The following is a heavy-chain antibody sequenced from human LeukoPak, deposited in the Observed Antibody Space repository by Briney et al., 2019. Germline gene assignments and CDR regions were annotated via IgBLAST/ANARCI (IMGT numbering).Heavy chain of an antibody. CDR1: GFTFSSYS. CDR3: ARATSGSYSNYFDY. J-gene: IGHJ4*02. CDR2: ISSSSSYI. V-gene: IGHV3-21*01. Sequence: GGSLRLSCAASGFTFSSYSMNWVRQAPGKGLEWVSSISSSSSYIYYADSVKGRFTTSRDNAKNSLYLQMNSLRAEDTAVYYCARATSGSYSNYFDYWGQGTLVTVSS. D-gene: IGHD1-26*01.